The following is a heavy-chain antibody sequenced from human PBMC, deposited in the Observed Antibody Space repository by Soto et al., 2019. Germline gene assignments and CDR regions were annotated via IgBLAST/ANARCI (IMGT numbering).Heavy chain of an antibody. CDR3: ARETRDWYNYDYMDV. V-gene: IGHV4-59*01. D-gene: IGHD3-9*01. Sequence: SETLCLTCTVSGGSISSYYWNWVRQPPGKGLEWIGYIDYSGSTKYNPSLKSRVTISVDTSKNQFSLKLSSVTAADTAVYYCARETRDWYNYDYMDVWGKGTTVTVSS. J-gene: IGHJ6*03. CDR1: GGSISSYY. CDR2: IDYSGST.